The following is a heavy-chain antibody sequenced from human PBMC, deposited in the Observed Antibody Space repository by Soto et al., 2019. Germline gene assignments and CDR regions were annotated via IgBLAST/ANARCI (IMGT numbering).Heavy chain of an antibody. D-gene: IGHD3-3*01. CDR2: ISWNSGTI. CDR3: AKGGVDDFWSGPYGMDV. J-gene: IGHJ6*02. V-gene: IGHV3-9*01. Sequence: SLRLSCAASGFTFDDYAMHWVRQAPGKGLEWVSGISWNSGTIDYAGSVKGRFTIARDNSKNTLYLQMNSLRAEDTAVYYCAKGGVDDFWSGPYGMDVWGQGTTVTVSS. CDR1: GFTFDDYA.